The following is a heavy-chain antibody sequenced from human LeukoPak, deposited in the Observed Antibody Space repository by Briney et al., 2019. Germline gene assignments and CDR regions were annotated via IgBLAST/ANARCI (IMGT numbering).Heavy chain of an antibody. V-gene: IGHV3-48*04. CDR3: ARATRNGYDY. J-gene: IGHJ4*02. CDR1: GFTFRIYG. D-gene: IGHD5-24*01. Sequence: GGSLRLSCAASGFTFRIYGMDWVRQAPGKGPEWVSYISHDSETIYYADSVKGRFTMSRDNAKSSLYLQVSSLRVDDTAVYYCARATRNGYDYWGQGTLVTVST. CDR2: ISHDSETI.